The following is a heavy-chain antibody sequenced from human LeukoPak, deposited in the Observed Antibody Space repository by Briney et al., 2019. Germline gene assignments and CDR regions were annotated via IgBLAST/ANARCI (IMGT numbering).Heavy chain of an antibody. CDR1: GYTFTSYD. CDR3: ARHNIRFWGFDY. D-gene: IGHD3-3*01. CDR2: MNPNSGNT. V-gene: IGHV1-8*01. J-gene: IGHJ4*02. Sequence: GASVKVSCKASGYTFTSYDINWVRQATGQGLEWMGWMNPNSGNTGYAQKFQGRVTMTRNTSISTAYMELSSLRSEDTAVYYCARHNIRFWGFDYWGQGTLVTVSS.